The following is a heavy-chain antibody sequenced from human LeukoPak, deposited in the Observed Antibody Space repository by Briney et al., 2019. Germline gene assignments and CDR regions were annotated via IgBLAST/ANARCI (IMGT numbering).Heavy chain of an antibody. V-gene: IGHV5-51*01. J-gene: IGHJ4*02. CDR3: ARQLRYFDWPIGGYFDY. CDR2: IYPGDSDT. CDR1: GYSFTNYW. Sequence: GESLKISCKGSGYSFTNYWIGWVRQMPGKGLEWMGIIYPGDSDTRYSPSFQGQVTISADKSISTAYLQWSSLKASDTAMYYCARQLRYFDWPIGGYFDYWGQGTLVTVSS. D-gene: IGHD3-9*01.